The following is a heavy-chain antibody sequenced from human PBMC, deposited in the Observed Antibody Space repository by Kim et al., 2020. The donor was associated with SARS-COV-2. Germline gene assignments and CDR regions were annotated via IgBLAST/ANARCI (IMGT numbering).Heavy chain of an antibody. CDR3: VKGYSDYVAH. D-gene: IGHD5-12*01. CDR1: GFTFSTYF. Sequence: GGSLRLSCSASGFTFSTYFMQWVRQAPGRGLEYVSGISPDGGNTYYPDSVKGRFTISRDNSKNTLYLQMSSLRPDDTAVYYCVKGYSDYVAHWGQGTLVTVSS. CDR2: ISPDGGNT. V-gene: IGHV3-64D*06. J-gene: IGHJ4*02.